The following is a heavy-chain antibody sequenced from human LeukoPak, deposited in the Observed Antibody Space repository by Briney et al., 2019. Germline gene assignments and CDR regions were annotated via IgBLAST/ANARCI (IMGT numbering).Heavy chain of an antibody. Sequence: GGSLRLSCAASGFTFSSYAMSWVRQAPGKGLEWVSAISSSGGSTYYADSVKGRFTISRDNSKNTLYLQVNSLRAEDTAVYYCAKGRKWLRYPYFDYWGQGTLVTVSS. CDR1: GFTFSSYA. CDR3: AKGRKWLRYPYFDY. D-gene: IGHD5-12*01. J-gene: IGHJ4*02. V-gene: IGHV3-23*01. CDR2: ISSSGGST.